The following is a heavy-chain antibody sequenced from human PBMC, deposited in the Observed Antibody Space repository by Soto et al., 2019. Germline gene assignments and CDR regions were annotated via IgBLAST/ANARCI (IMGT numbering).Heavy chain of an antibody. Sequence: GGSLRLSCAASGFTFSSYAMSWVRQAPGKGLEWVSAISGSGGSTYYADSVKGRFTISRDNSKNTLYLQMNSLRAEDTAVYYCAKAKGLHSSGYLYAPRPTHFFDYWGQGTLVTVSS. CDR2: ISGSGGST. D-gene: IGHD3-22*01. CDR3: AKAKGLHSSGYLYAPRPTHFFDY. J-gene: IGHJ4*02. V-gene: IGHV3-23*01. CDR1: GFTFSSYA.